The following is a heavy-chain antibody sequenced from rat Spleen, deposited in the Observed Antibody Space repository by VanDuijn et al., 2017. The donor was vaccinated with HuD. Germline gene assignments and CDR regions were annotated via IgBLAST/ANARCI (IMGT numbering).Heavy chain of an antibody. CDR1: GFSLTSYN. V-gene: IGHV2-30*01. J-gene: IGHJ4*01. CDR3: TRAPGKGYVMDA. CDR2: IWNTGGT. D-gene: IGHD5-1*01. Sequence: QVQLKESGPGLVQPSQTLSLTCSVSGFSLTSYNVNWVRQSAGKGLEWMGVIWNTGGTRYNSGLKSRLSISRDTSKSQVFLKMNSLQTEDTAIYHCTRAPGKGYVMDAWGQGTAVTVSS.